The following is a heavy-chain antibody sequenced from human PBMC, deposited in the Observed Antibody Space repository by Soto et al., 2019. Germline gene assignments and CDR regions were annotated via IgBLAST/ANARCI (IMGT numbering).Heavy chain of an antibody. Sequence: ASVKVSCKASGYAFTGYYMHWVRQVPGQGLEWMGWINPNSGGTNYAQKFQGWVTMTRDTSISTAYMELSRLRSDDTAVYYCARSFGAGRERFLDYWGQGTLVTVSS. CDR1: GYAFTGYY. CDR2: INPNSGGT. D-gene: IGHD3-3*01. CDR3: ARSFGAGRERFLDY. V-gene: IGHV1-2*04. J-gene: IGHJ4*02.